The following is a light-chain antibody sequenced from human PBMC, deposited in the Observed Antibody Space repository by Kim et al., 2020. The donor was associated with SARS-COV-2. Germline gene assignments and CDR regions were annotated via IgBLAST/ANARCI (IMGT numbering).Light chain of an antibody. CDR1: QSVSSY. CDR2: DAS. Sequence: PGARATTSGRAMQSVSSYFAWYQQKPGQAPRLLIYDASNRATGIRARFSGSGSGTDFTLTISSLEPEDFAVYYCQQRSNWPPSYSFGQGTKLEI. V-gene: IGKV3-11*01. J-gene: IGKJ2*03. CDR3: QQRSNWPPSYS.